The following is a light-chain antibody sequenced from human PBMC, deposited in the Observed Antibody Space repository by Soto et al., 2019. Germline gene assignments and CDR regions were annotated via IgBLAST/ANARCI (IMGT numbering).Light chain of an antibody. CDR1: SSDDGGYNY. J-gene: IGLJ1*01. CDR2: DVS. Sequence: QSALTQPASVSGSPGQSITISCTGTSSDDGGYNYVSWYQHHPGKAPKLMIYDVSNRPSGVSNRFSGSKSGNTASLTISGLQPEDEADYCSSYTTSNTRQIVFGTGTKVTVL. V-gene: IGLV2-14*03. CDR3: SSYTTSNTRQIV.